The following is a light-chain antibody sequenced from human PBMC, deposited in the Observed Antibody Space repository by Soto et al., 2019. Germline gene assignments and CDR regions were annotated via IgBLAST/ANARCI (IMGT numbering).Light chain of an antibody. J-gene: IGLJ3*02. V-gene: IGLV7-46*01. CDR3: LLQYSEIRV. Sequence: QAVVTQEPSLTVSPGGTVTLTCGSRTGAVTSGHYPYWFQQRPGQAPKTLIYDANNKYPWTPARFSGSLFGGKATLTLSGAQPEDEAEYYCLLQYSEIRVFGGGTKVTVL. CDR2: DAN. CDR1: TGAVTSGHY.